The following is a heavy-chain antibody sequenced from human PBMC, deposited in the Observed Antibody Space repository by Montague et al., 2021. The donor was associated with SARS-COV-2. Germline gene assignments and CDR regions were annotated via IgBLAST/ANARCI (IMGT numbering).Heavy chain of an antibody. V-gene: IGHV4-61*02. J-gene: IGHJ4*02. Sequence: TLSLTCTVSGASISTGIYYWSWIRQPAGKGLEWIGRIRTTGHTDYDRSLESRVVMSVDTSTNQFSLSLTSVTAADTAVYFCARFGSGTLEFDLWGQGTLVTVSS. CDR2: IRTTGHT. CDR3: ARFGSGTLEFDL. D-gene: IGHD1-26*01. CDR1: GASISTGIYY.